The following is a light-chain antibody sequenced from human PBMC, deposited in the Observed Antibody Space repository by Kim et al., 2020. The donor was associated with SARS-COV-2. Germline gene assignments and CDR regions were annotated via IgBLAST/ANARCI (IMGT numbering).Light chain of an antibody. CDR3: QQYKNWPPWT. V-gene: IGKV3-15*01. CDR1: QSVSSN. J-gene: IGKJ1*01. CDR2: DTS. Sequence: SPGERATLSCRASQSVSSNLAWYQQKPGQAPRLLIYDTSTRATGIPARFSGSGSGTEFTLTISSLQSEDFAIYFCQQYKNWPPWTFGQGTKVDIK.